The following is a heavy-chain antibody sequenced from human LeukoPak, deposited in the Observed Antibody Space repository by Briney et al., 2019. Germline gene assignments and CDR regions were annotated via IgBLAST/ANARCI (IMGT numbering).Heavy chain of an antibody. CDR1: GFTFSNYA. CDR2: ISGSGDST. CDR3: AKSRGSYWVPEFDY. D-gene: IGHD1-26*01. V-gene: IGHV3-23*01. J-gene: IGHJ4*02. Sequence: GGSLRLSCAASGFTFSNYAMSWVRQAPGKGLEWVSDISGSGDSTNYADSVKGRFTISRDNSKNTLCLQMNSLRAEDTAIYYCAKSRGSYWVPEFDYWGQGTLVTVSS.